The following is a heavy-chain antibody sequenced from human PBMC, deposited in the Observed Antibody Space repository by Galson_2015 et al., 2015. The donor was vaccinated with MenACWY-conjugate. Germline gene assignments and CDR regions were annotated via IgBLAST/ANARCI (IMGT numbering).Heavy chain of an antibody. D-gene: IGHD3-22*01. CDR1: GFTFSSYG. Sequence: SLRLSCAASGFTFSSYGMHRVRQAPGKGLEWVAVISYDGSNKYYADSVKGRFTISRDNSKNTLYLQMNSLRAEDTAVYYCTTATYYYDSSGYVGAFDIWGQGTMVTVSS. J-gene: IGHJ3*02. V-gene: IGHV3-30*03. CDR3: TTATYYYDSSGYVGAFDI. CDR2: ISYDGSNK.